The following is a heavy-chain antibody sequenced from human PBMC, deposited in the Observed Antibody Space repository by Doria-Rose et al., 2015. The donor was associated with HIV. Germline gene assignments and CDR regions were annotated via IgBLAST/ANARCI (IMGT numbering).Heavy chain of an antibody. J-gene: IGHJ6*02. Sequence: VQLQQWDAGLVKPSETLSLTCAVFGGSFSGYYWSWIRQPPGKGLEWIGEINHSGSTNYTTCLKSRVPTSLVTSKNLFSLKLSSVTAADTAVYYCARGLLRGGWNDVDYYYGMDVWGQGTTVTVSS. D-gene: IGHD1-1*01. CDR3: ARGLLRGGWNDVDYYYGMDV. CDR1: GGSFSGYY. V-gene: IGHV4-34*01. CDR2: INHSGST.